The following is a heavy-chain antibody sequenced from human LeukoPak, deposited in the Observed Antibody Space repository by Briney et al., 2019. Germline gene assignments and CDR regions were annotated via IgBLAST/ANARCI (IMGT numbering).Heavy chain of an antibody. V-gene: IGHV4-4*07. CDR2: LYSSGNT. CDR3: ARATSGTYYYFDS. D-gene: IGHD3-10*01. J-gene: IGHJ4*02. Sequence: SETLSLTCTVPGVSISSYHWSWIRQPAGKGLEWVGRLYSSGNTNYSPSLKSRVTMSVDTSKNQFSLKLSSVTAADTALYYCARATSGTYYYFDSWGRGTLVSVSS. CDR1: GVSISSYH.